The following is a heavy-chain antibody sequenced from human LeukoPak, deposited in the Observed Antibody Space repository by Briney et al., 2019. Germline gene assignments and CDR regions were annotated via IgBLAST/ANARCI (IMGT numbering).Heavy chain of an antibody. J-gene: IGHJ3*02. D-gene: IGHD5-18*01. Sequence: GGSLRLSCAASGFSFTNYWMHWVRQAPGKGLVWVSHINSDGSATRYADSVKGRFTISRDNAKNSLYLQMNSLRAEDTAVYYCARVRYGAFDIWGQGTMVTVSS. CDR3: ARVRYGAFDI. V-gene: IGHV3-74*01. CDR1: GFSFTNYW. CDR2: INSDGSAT.